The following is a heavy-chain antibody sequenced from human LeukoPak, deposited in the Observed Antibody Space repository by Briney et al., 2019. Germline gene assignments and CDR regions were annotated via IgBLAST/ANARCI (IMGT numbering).Heavy chain of an antibody. V-gene: IGHV4-38-2*01. CDR2: IYHSGST. CDR3: ATPGMFNDAIDI. D-gene: IGHD3-10*02. CDR1: GYSISSGYY. Sequence: SETLSLTCAVSGYSISSGYYWGWIRQPPGKGLEWIGSIYHSGSTYYNPSLKRRVTISVDTSKNQFSLKLSSVTAADTAVYYCATPGMFNDAIDIWGQGTMVTVSS. J-gene: IGHJ3*02.